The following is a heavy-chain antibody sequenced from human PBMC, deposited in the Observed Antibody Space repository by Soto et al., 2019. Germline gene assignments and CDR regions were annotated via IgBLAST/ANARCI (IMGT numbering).Heavy chain of an antibody. Sequence: QVQLVQSGAEVKKPGSSVKVSCKASGGTFSSYAISWVRQSPGQGLEWMGGIIPIFGTANYAQKFQGRFKITADESTRTAYMELGSLRSEDTAVYYCARDLGGDSVAWFDPWGQGTLVTVSS. V-gene: IGHV1-69*12. CDR3: ARDLGGDSVAWFDP. J-gene: IGHJ5*02. D-gene: IGHD4-17*01. CDR1: GGTFSSYA. CDR2: IIPIFGTA.